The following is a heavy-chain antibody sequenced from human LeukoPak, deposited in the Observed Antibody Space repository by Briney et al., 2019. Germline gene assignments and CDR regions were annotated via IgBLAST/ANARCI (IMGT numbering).Heavy chain of an antibody. CDR1: GFIFNNYW. CDR2: VSPDGRST. CDR3: AKVDSTGNSVFDY. J-gene: IGHJ4*02. D-gene: IGHD3-22*01. Sequence: GGSLRLSCSASGFIFNNYWMHWVRQAPGKGLVWISRVSPDGRSTNYADSVKGRFTISRDNAKNTLYLQMNSLSAEDTAIYYCAKVDSTGNSVFDYWGQATLVPVSS. V-gene: IGHV3-74*01.